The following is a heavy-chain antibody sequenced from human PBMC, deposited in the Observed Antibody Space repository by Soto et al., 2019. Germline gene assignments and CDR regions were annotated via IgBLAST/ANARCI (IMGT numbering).Heavy chain of an antibody. D-gene: IGHD2-2*01. V-gene: IGHV1-24*01. J-gene: IGHJ6*02. CDR2: FDPEDGET. CDR3: ATTDCSSTSCYYYYGMDV. CDR1: GYTLTELS. Sequence: ASVKVSCKVSGYTLTELSMHWVRQAPGKGLEWMGGFDPEDGETIYAQKFQGRVTMTEDTSTDTAYMELSSLRSEDTAVYYCATTDCSSTSCYYYYGMDVWGQGTTVTVSS.